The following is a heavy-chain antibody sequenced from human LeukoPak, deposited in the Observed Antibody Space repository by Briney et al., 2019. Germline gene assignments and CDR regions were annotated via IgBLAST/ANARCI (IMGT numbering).Heavy chain of an antibody. J-gene: IGHJ3*02. CDR1: GGSISSYY. CDR3: ARVSSGSYYGDAFDI. V-gene: IGHV4-38-2*02. D-gene: IGHD1-26*01. CDR2: IYHSGST. Sequence: PSETLSLTCTVSGGSISSYYWGWIRQPPEKGLKWIGSIYHSGSTYYNPSLKSRVTILLDIFKNQFSLKLSSVTAADTAVYYCARVSSGSYYGDAFDIWGQGTMVTVSS.